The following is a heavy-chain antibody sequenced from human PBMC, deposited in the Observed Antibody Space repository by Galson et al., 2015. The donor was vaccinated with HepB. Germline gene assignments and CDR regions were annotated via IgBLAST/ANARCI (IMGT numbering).Heavy chain of an antibody. V-gene: IGHV1-69*13. D-gene: IGHD3-22*01. CDR3: ACDSSGYAYFDY. Sequence: SVKVSCKASGYTFTGYYMHWVRQAPGQGLEWMGGIIPIFCTANYAQKFQGRVTITADESTSTAYMELSSLRSEDTAVYYCACDSSGYAYFDYWGQGTLVTVSS. CDR1: GYTFTGYY. J-gene: IGHJ4*02. CDR2: IIPIFCTA.